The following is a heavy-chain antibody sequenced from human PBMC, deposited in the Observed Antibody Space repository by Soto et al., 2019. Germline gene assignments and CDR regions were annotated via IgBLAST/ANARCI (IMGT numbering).Heavy chain of an antibody. Sequence: QVQLVQSGAEVKKPGSSVKVSCRASGGTFSSYTISWVRQAPGQGLEWMGRIIPILGIANYAQKFQGRVTITADKSTSTAYMELSSLRSEDTAVCYCARLRDSDGIDVWGQGTTVTVSS. D-gene: IGHD1-26*01. CDR3: ARLRDSDGIDV. V-gene: IGHV1-69*02. CDR2: IIPILGIA. J-gene: IGHJ6*02. CDR1: GGTFSSYT.